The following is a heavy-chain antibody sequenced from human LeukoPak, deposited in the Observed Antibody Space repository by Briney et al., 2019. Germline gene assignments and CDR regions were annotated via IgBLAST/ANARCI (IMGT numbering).Heavy chain of an antibody. V-gene: IGHV4-38-2*02. J-gene: IGHJ4*02. CDR3: ARKQWLDTYYFDY. D-gene: IGHD6-19*01. Sequence: SETLSLTCTVSGYSISSGYYWGWIRQPPGKGLEWIGSIYHSGSTYYNPSLKSRVTISVDTSKNQFSLKLSSVTAADTAVYYCARKQWLDTYYFDYWGQGTLVTVSS. CDR2: IYHSGST. CDR1: GYSISSGYY.